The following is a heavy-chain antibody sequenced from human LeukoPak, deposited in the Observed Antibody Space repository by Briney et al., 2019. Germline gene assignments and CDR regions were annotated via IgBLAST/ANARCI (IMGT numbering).Heavy chain of an antibody. V-gene: IGHV1-8*01. CDR2: MSPNSGDT. Sequence: ASVKVSCKASGYTFTSYDFNWVRQATGQRPEWMGWMSPNSGDTGYAQKYQDRVTMTRNTSISTAYMELSSLRSDDTAVYYCARGPPNWGYDYWGPGTLVTVSS. D-gene: IGHD7-27*01. CDR1: GYTFTSYD. CDR3: ARGPPNWGYDY. J-gene: IGHJ4*02.